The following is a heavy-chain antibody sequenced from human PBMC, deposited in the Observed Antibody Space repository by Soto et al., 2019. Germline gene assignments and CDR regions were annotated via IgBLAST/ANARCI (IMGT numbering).Heavy chain of an antibody. Sequence: GASVKVSCKASGYSFTDYHMHWARQAPGQGLEWLGRINPKSGGTSTAQKFQGWVTMTTDTSISTASMELTRLTSDDTAIYYCARGDSTDCSNGVCSFFYNHDMDVWG. CDR3: ARGDSTDCSNGVCSFFYNHDMDV. J-gene: IGHJ6*02. D-gene: IGHD2-8*01. CDR1: GYSFTDYH. CDR2: INPKSGGT. V-gene: IGHV1-2*04.